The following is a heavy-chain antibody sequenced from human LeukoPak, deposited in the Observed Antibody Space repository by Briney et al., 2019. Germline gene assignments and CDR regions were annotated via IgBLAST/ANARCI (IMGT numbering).Heavy chain of an antibody. CDR2: IKQDGSEK. J-gene: IGHJ3*02. CDR1: GFTFSSYW. CDR3: AKGSTVRSYWGAFDI. D-gene: IGHD1-26*01. Sequence: GGSLRLSCAASGFTFSSYWMSWVRQAPGKGLEWVANIKQDGSEKYYVDSVKGRFTISRDNAKNSLYLQMNSLRAEDMALYYCAKGSTVRSYWGAFDIWGQGTMVTVSS. V-gene: IGHV3-7*03.